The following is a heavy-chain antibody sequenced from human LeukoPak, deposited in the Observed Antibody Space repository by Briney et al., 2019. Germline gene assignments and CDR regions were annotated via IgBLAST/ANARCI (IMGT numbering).Heavy chain of an antibody. V-gene: IGHV4-34*01. CDR2: INHSGST. CDR1: GGSFSGYY. D-gene: IGHD3-10*01. J-gene: IGHJ4*02. CDR3: ASNYYGLGSYYFADY. Sequence: SETLSLTCAVYGGSFSGYYWSWIRQPPGKGLEWIGEINHSGSTNYNPSLKSRATISVDTSKNQFSLKLSSVTAADTAVYYCASNYYGLGSYYFADYWGQGTLVTVSS.